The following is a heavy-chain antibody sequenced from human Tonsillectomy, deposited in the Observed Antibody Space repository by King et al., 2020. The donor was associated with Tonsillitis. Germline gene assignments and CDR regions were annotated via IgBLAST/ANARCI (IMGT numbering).Heavy chain of an antibody. CDR3: ARGGDCSGGSCYIDY. J-gene: IGHJ4*02. CDR2: INHSGST. CDR1: GGSFSGYY. V-gene: IGHV4-34*01. Sequence: VQLQQWGAGLLKPSETLSLTCAVYGGSFSGYYWSWIRQPPGKGREWIGQINHSGSTNYNPSLKSGFTISGDTSKNQFYLKLRSVTAADTAVYYCARGGDCSGGSCYIDYWGQGTLVTVSS. D-gene: IGHD2-15*01.